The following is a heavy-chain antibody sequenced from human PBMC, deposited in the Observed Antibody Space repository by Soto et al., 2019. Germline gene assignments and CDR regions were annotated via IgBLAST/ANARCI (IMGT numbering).Heavy chain of an antibody. J-gene: IGHJ6*02. D-gene: IGHD3-10*01. CDR2: IYPGDSDT. CDR3: ARNFHPTNYYGSDNYYYGMDV. CDR1: GYSFTSYW. V-gene: IGHV5-51*01. Sequence: PGESLKISCKGSGYSFTSYWIGWVRQMPGKGLEWMGIIYPGDSDTRYSPSFQGQVTISADKSISTAYLQWSSLKASDTAMYYCARNFHPTNYYGSDNYYYGMDVWGQGTTVTVSS.